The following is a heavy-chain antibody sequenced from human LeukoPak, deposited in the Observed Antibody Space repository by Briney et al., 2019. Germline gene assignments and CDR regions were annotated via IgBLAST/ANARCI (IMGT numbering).Heavy chain of an antibody. CDR2: ISAYNGNT. J-gene: IGHJ4*02. Sequence: VASVKVSCKASGYTFTSYGISWVRQAPGQGLEWMGWISAYNGNTNYAQKLQSRVTMTTDTSTSTAYMELRSLRSDDTAVYYCAREGRVPAARPADYWGQGTLVTVSS. V-gene: IGHV1-18*01. CDR1: GYTFTSYG. D-gene: IGHD2-2*01. CDR3: AREGRVPAARPADY.